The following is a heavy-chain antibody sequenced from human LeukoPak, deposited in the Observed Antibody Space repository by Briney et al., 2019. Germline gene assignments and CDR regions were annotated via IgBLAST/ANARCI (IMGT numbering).Heavy chain of an antibody. V-gene: IGHV3-23*01. D-gene: IGHD3-10*01. Sequence: GGSLRLSCAASGFIFSSHGMNWVRQAPGKGLEWVSGISPSGDITYYADSVKGRFTISKDNARNSLYLQMNSLRAEDTAVYYCARGSYGSGSYYTGDWFDPWGQGTLVTVSS. CDR1: GFIFSSHG. CDR2: ISPSGDIT. J-gene: IGHJ5*02. CDR3: ARGSYGSGSYYTGDWFDP.